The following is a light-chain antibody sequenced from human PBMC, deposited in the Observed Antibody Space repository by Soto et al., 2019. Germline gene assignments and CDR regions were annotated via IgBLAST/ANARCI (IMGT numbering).Light chain of an antibody. V-gene: IGLV2-8*01. CDR1: SSDVGGYYY. CDR3: SSYAGSNVYV. CDR2: EVS. Sequence: QSVLTQPPSASGSPGQSVTISCTGTSSDVGGYYYVSWYQHHPGKAPKLLIYEVSKQPSGVPHRFSGSKSGNTASLTVSGLQAEDEADYYCSSYAGSNVYVFGTGTKVTVL. J-gene: IGLJ1*01.